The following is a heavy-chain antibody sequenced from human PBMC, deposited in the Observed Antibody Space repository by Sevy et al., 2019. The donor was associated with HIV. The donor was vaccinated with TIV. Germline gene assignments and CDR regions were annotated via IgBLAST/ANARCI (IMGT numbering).Heavy chain of an antibody. CDR2: ISSSSNYI. CDR1: GFTFSSYS. Sequence: GGSLRLSCAASGFTFSSYSMNWVRQAPGKGLEWVSYISSSSNYIYYADSVKGRFTISRDNAKNSLYLQMNGLRAEDTAVYYCARDPKYYYGSGGDYWGHGTLVTVSS. J-gene: IGHJ4*01. V-gene: IGHV3-21*01. D-gene: IGHD3-10*01. CDR3: ARDPKYYYGSGGDY.